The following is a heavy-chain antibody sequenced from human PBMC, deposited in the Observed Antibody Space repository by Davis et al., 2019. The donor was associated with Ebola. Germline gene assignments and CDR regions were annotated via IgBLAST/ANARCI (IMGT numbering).Heavy chain of an antibody. J-gene: IGHJ5*02. Sequence: SETLSLTCTVSGDSISRHYWSWIRQPPGKGLEWIGYIYFIGSTKYNPSLKSRVTMSVDTSKNQFSLRLSSVTAADTAVYYCARIVKYCIDAVCQNWFDPWGQGTLVTVSS. D-gene: IGHD2-8*01. CDR1: GDSISRHY. CDR3: ARIVKYCIDAVCQNWFDP. CDR2: IYFIGST. V-gene: IGHV4-59*11.